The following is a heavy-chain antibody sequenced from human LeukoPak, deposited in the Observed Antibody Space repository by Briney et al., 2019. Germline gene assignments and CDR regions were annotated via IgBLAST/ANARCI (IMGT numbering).Heavy chain of an antibody. CDR3: VRNLAVAGTCFDS. J-gene: IGHJ4*02. Sequence: GGSLRLSCAASGFTFSSYAMHWVRQAPGKGLEWVANIKQDGSDRNYVTSVRGRFTISRDNAESSLFLQMNSLRAEDTAVYYCVRNLAVAGTCFDSWGQGTLVTVSS. V-gene: IGHV3-7*03. D-gene: IGHD6-19*01. CDR2: IKQDGSDR. CDR1: GFTFSSYA.